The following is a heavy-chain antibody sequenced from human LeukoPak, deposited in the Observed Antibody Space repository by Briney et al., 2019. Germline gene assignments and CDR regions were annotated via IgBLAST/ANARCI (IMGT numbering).Heavy chain of an antibody. CDR3: ARDCSGGSCYSA. CDR2: IYHSGRT. Sequence: SGTPSLTCAVSGGSISSSNWWSWVRQPPGKGLEWIGEIYHSGRTNYNPSLKSRVTISVDKSKNQFSLKLSSVTAADTAVYYCARDCSGGSCYSAWGQGTLVTVSS. CDR1: GGSISSSNW. V-gene: IGHV4-4*02. D-gene: IGHD2-15*01. J-gene: IGHJ4*02.